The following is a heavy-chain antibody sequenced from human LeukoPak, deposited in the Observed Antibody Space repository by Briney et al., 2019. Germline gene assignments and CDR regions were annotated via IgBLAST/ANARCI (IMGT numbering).Heavy chain of an antibody. J-gene: IGHJ4*02. D-gene: IGHD6-13*01. CDR3: ATLSSWYVFDY. CDR2: INPNSGGT. Sequence: ASVKVSCKTSGYTFTGYYMHWVRQAPGQGLEWMGWINPNSGGTNYPEKFQGRVTMTRDTSMSTAYMELSRLRSDDTAVYYCATLSSWYVFDYWGQGTLVTVSS. CDR1: GYTFTGYY. V-gene: IGHV1-2*02.